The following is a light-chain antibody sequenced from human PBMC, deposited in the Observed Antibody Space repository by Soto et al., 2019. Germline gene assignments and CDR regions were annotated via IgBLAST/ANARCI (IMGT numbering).Light chain of an antibody. CDR1: NIGSKS. CDR3: QLGDGSSDHPVV. V-gene: IGLV3-21*02. Sequence: SYELTQPPSVSVAPGQTATITCGGNNIGSKSVHWYQQKPGQAPVVVVYDDRDRASGIPERFSGSNSGNTATLTITRVEVGDEADYYCQLGDGSSDHPVVFGGGAKVTVL. J-gene: IGLJ2*01. CDR2: DDR.